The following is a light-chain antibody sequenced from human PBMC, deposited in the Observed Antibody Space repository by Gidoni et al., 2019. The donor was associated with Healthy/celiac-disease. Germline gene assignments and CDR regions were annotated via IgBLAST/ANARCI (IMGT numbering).Light chain of an antibody. J-gene: IGKJ4*02. CDR3: QQYNSYPLT. CDR2: AAS. CDR1: QGNY. Sequence: DIQMTQSPSSLSASVGDRVTITCRASQGNYLAWFQQKPVKAPKSLIYAASSLQSGVPSKFSGSGAGTDFTLTISSLQPEDFATYYCQQYNSYPLTFGGGTKVEIK. V-gene: IGKV1-16*02.